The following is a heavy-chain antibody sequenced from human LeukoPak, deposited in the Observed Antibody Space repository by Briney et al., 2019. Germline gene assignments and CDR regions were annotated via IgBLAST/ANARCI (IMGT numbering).Heavy chain of an antibody. J-gene: IGHJ4*02. CDR2: IYTSGST. CDR1: GGSISSGSYY. V-gene: IGHV4-61*02. D-gene: IGHD3-22*01. Sequence: SETLSLTCTVSGGSISSGSYYWSWIRQPAGKGLEWIGRIYTSGSTNYNPSLKSRVTISVDTSKNQFSLKLSSVTAADTAVYYCARSYYYDSSGYPTSRIYYFDYWGQGTLVTVSS. CDR3: ARSYYYDSSGYPTSRIYYFDY.